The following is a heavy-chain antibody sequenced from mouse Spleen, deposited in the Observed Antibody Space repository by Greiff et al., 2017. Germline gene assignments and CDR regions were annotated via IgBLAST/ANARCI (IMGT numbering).Heavy chain of an antibody. CDR1: GFSLTSYG. CDR2: IWSGGST. CDR3: ASPPYDGSWFAY. Sequence: QVQLKESGPGLVQPSQSLSITCTVSGFSLTSYGVHWVRQSPGKGLEWLGVIWSGGSTDYNAAFISRLSISKDNSKSQVFFKMNSLQANDTAIYYCASPPYDGSWFAYWGQGTLVTVSA. V-gene: IGHV2-2*02. J-gene: IGHJ3*01. D-gene: IGHD2-3*01.